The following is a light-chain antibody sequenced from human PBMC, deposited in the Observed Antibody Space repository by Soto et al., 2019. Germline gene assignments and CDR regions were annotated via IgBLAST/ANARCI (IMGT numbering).Light chain of an antibody. CDR3: AAWDDSLNGHV. Sequence: QSALTQPPSASGTPGQRVTISCSGSSSNIGGNTVSWYQQFPGTAPKLLIYTNNQRPSGVPDRFSGSKSDTSASLAISALQSEDEAHYYCAAWDDSLNGHVFGTGTKVTVL. CDR1: SSNIGGNT. J-gene: IGLJ1*01. V-gene: IGLV1-44*01. CDR2: TNN.